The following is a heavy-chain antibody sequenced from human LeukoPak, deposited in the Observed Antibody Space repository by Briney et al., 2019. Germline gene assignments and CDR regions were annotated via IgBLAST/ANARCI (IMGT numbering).Heavy chain of an antibody. CDR3: ARQTAMGRSGDY. Sequence: AAESLKISCKASGYSFTTYWIGWVRQMPGKGLEWVGIIDPSDSDTRYTPSFQGQVTISADKSLTTAYLQWNSLKASDTALYYCARQTAMGRSGDYWGQGTLVTVSS. D-gene: IGHD5-18*01. V-gene: IGHV5-51*01. CDR1: GYSFTTYW. CDR2: IDPSDSDT. J-gene: IGHJ4*02.